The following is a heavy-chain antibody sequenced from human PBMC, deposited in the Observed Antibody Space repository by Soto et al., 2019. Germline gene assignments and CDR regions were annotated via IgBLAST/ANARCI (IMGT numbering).Heavy chain of an antibody. Sequence: ASVKVSCKTSGDAFTSYAMNWVRQAPGQRLEWMGWINAGNGNTKYSQKFQGRVTITRDTSASTAYMELSSLRSEDTAVYYCARGIVFCSIRCPPSWFDPCGQGTLVTVSS. CDR1: GDAFTSYA. D-gene: IGHD2-2*01. CDR3: ARGIVFCSIRCPPSWFDP. CDR2: INAGNGNT. V-gene: IGHV1-3*01. J-gene: IGHJ5*02.